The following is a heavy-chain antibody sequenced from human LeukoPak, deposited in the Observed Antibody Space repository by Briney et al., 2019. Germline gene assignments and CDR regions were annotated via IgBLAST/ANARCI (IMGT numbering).Heavy chain of an antibody. CDR2: ISSSGSTI. Sequence: GGSLRLSCAASGFTFSDYYMSWIRQAPGNGLEWVSYISSSGSTIYYADSVKGRFTISRDNAKNSLYLQMNSLRAEDTAVYYCAKDYYDSSGSDYWGQGTLVTVSS. J-gene: IGHJ4*02. CDR3: AKDYYDSSGSDY. V-gene: IGHV3-11*01. D-gene: IGHD3-22*01. CDR1: GFTFSDYY.